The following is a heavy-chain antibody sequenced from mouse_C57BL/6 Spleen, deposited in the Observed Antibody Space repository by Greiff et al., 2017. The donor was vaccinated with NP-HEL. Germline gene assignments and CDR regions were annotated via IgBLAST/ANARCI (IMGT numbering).Heavy chain of an antibody. CDR1: GFSLTSYG. CDR2: ICRGGST. CDR3: DKMGDCDDYYAMDY. Sequence: VQLVESGPGLVQPSQSLSITCTVSGFSLTSYGVHWVRQSPGKGLEWLGVICRGGSTAYYAAFITSLSITKDNSNGQVFFRMNSLQADDTAIYCCDKMGDCDDYYAMDYWGQGTSVTVSS. J-gene: IGHJ4*01. V-gene: IGHV2-5*01.